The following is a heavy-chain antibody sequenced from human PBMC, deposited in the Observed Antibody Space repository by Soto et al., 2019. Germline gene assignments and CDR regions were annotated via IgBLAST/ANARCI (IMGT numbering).Heavy chain of an antibody. J-gene: IGHJ4*02. CDR3: ARDRDDYGSGNYFNHIDF. V-gene: IGHV1-69*01. CDR2: IIPLFGTP. CDR1: GGIFSTYA. D-gene: IGHD3-10*01. Sequence: QVQLVQSGAEVKKPGSSVKVSCKASGGIFSTYAISWLRQAPGQGLEWMGGIIPLFGTPNYALRCQGRVTITADESTSTAYMELSRLRSEDTAVYYCARDRDDYGSGNYFNHIDFWGQGTLVTVSS.